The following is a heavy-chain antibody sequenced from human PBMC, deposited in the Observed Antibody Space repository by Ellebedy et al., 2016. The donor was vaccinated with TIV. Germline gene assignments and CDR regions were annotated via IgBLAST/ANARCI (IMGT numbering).Heavy chain of an antibody. CDR3: ARHSAGIKAHDY. J-gene: IGHJ4*02. D-gene: IGHD6-13*01. V-gene: IGHV4-59*08. Sequence: MPSETLSFTCTVSGGSISSYYWSWIRQPPGKGLEWIGYIYYSGSTNYNASLKSRVTISVDTSKNQFSLKLRSVTAADTAVYYCARHSAGIKAHDYWGQGTLVTVSS. CDR2: IYYSGST. CDR1: GGSISSYY.